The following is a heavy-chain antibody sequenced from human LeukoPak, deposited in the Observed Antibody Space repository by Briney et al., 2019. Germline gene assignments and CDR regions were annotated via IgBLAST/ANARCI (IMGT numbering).Heavy chain of an antibody. J-gene: IGHJ4*02. CDR1: GGSISSGDYY. CDR3: ARGMFGSIFGVVTDNDYFDY. CDR2: IYYSGST. V-gene: IGHV4-30-4*01. D-gene: IGHD3-3*01. Sequence: PQTLSLTCTVSGGSISSGDYYWSWIRQPPGTGLEWIGYIYYSGSTYYNPSLKSRVTISVDTSKNQFSLKLSSVTAADTAVYYCARGMFGSIFGVVTDNDYFDYWGQGTLVTVSS.